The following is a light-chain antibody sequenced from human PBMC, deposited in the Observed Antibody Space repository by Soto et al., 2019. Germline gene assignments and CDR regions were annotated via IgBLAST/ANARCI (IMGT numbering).Light chain of an antibody. CDR3: QQSYSTPLT. V-gene: IGKV1-39*01. J-gene: IGKJ4*01. CDR2: AAS. Sequence: DIQMTQSPSSLSASVGDRVTITCRASQSISNYLNWYQQKPGKAPKLLIYAASSFQSGVPSRFSGSGSGTDFTLTISSLQPEDFATYYCQQSYSTPLTFGGGTKVDI. CDR1: QSISNY.